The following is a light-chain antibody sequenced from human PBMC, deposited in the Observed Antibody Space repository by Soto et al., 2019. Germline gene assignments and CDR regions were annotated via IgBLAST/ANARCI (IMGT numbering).Light chain of an antibody. V-gene: IGLV2-11*01. CDR1: SSDVGGYNC. CDR3: CSHSASYTFV. CDR2: DVT. Sequence: QSVLTQPRSVSGSPRQSVTISCTGTSSDVGGYNCVSWYQQHPGKAPQLIIYDVTQRPSGVPDRFSGSKSGNTASLSISGLQAEDEADYYCCSHSASYTFVFGTGTKVTVL. J-gene: IGLJ1*01.